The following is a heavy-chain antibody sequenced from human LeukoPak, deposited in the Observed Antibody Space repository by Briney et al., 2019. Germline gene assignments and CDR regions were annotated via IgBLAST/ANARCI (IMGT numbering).Heavy chain of an antibody. J-gene: IGHJ4*02. CDR1: GFTFSSYA. D-gene: IGHD1-26*01. V-gene: IGHV3-23*01. CDR2: ISGSGGST. Sequence: GGSLRLSCAASGFTFSSYAMSWVRQAPGKGLEWVSAISGSGGSTYYAGSVKGRFTISRDNSKNTLYLQMNSLRAEDTAVYYCAKVTEANSGSYYGDFDYWGQGTLVTVSS. CDR3: AKVTEANSGSYYGDFDY.